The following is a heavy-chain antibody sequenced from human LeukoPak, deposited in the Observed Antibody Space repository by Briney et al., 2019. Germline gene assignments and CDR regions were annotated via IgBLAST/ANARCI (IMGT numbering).Heavy chain of an antibody. Sequence: GGSLRLSCAASGFTFSSYAMSWVRQAPGKGLEWVAAIRGRGDKTYHADPVKGRFTTSRDNSKNTLFLQMNSLRAEDTAVYYCARDWVTDTAAIDHWGQGTLVSVSS. CDR1: GFTFSSYA. D-gene: IGHD2-2*01. J-gene: IGHJ4*02. CDR3: ARDWVTDTAAIDH. CDR2: IRGRGDKT. V-gene: IGHV3-23*01.